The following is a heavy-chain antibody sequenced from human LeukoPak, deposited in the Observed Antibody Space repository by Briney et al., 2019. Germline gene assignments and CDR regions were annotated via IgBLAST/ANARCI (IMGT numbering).Heavy chain of an antibody. V-gene: IGHV3-48*03. CDR1: GFTFSSYE. D-gene: IGHD3-22*01. J-gene: IGHJ4*02. CDR3: AKDMGITMIVVAPDY. CDR2: ISSSGSTI. Sequence: GGSLRLSCAASGFTFSSYEMNWVRQAPGKGLEWVSYISSSGSTIYYADSVKGRFTISRDNAKNSLYLQMNSLRAEDTALYYCAKDMGITMIVVAPDYWGQGTLVTVSS.